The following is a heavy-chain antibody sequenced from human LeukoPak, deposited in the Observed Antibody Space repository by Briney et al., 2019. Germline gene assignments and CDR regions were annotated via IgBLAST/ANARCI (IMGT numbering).Heavy chain of an antibody. D-gene: IGHD6-13*01. J-gene: IGHJ4*02. Sequence: ASVKVSCKASGYTFNGYCLHWVRRAPGQGFEWMGWINPNSGGTYYTQRFQGRVTMTRDTSISTAYMELSSLRSDDTAVYYCARAQSLTATAGTFANSWGQGTLVTVSS. V-gene: IGHV1-2*02. CDR2: INPNSGGT. CDR3: ARAQSLTATAGTFANS. CDR1: GYTFNGYC.